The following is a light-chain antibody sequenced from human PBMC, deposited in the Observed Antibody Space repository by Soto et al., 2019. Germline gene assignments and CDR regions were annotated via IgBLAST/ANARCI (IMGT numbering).Light chain of an antibody. CDR2: EVS. Sequence: QSVLTQPASVSGSPGQSITISCTGTSGDVGGYNSVSWYQQHPGKAPKLMIYEVSYRPSGVSNRFSGSKSGNTASLTISGLQAEDEADYYCNSYTTISTLVVFGGGTKVTVL. CDR1: SGDVGGYNS. V-gene: IGLV2-14*01. CDR3: NSYTTISTLVV. J-gene: IGLJ2*01.